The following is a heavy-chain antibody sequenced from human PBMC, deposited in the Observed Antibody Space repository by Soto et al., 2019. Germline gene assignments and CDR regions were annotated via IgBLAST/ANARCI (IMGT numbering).Heavy chain of an antibody. CDR2: IYRGGST. V-gene: IGHV3-66*01. Sequence: EVQLVESGGGLVQPGGSLRLSCAASGFTVSNNYMTWVRQAPGKGLEWVSVIYRGGSTYYADSVRGRFTISRDNSKNTLYLQMSSLRAEDMAVYYCARARFGGLAAIFADCWGQGTLVTVSS. CDR1: GFTVSNNY. D-gene: IGHD5-12*01. J-gene: IGHJ4*02. CDR3: ARARFGGLAAIFADC.